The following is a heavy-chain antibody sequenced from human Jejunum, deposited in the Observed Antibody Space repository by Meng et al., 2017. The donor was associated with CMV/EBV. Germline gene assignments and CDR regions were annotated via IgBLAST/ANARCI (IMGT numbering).Heavy chain of an antibody. CDR2: IWRDESSWRDVSDR. J-gene: IGHJ4*02. V-gene: IGHV3-30*02. CDR3: ARDAHNQNFDY. Sequence: FSNYGMHWVRQAPGKGLEWVAFIWRDESSWRDVSDRHYADSVKGRFTISRDNSKNTLYLQMNSLRADDTAVDYCARDAHNQNFDYWGQGTLVTVSS. D-gene: IGHD1-1*01. CDR1: FSNYG.